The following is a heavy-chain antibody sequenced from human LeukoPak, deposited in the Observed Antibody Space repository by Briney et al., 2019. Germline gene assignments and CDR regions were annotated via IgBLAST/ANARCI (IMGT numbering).Heavy chain of an antibody. CDR3: AKSPSIYYYYYGMDV. J-gene: IGHJ6*02. CDR2: ISGSGGST. V-gene: IGHV3-23*01. CDR1: GFDFSRYV. Sequence: GGSLRLSCAASGFDFSRYVIHWVRQAPGKGLEWVSAISGSGGSTYYADSVKGRFTISRDNSKNTLYLQMNSLRAEDTAVYYCAKSPSIYYYYYGMDVWGQGTTVTVSS.